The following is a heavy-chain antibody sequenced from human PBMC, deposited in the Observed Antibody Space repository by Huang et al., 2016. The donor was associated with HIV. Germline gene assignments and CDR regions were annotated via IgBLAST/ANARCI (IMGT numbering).Heavy chain of an antibody. CDR3: ARGFGSGYYFDAFDM. Sequence: QMQLAQSGAEVKKPGASVKVSCKASGYTLTSYDVKWVRQAAGQGLEWMGWVNPKSGNVGYAKKFQGRVSIMRDTSTNTAYLEVTSLRSEDTAVYYCARGFGSGYYFDAFDMWGQGTMVTVSS. CDR2: VNPKSGNV. V-gene: IGHV1-8*01. CDR1: GYTLTSYD. J-gene: IGHJ3*02. D-gene: IGHD3-22*01.